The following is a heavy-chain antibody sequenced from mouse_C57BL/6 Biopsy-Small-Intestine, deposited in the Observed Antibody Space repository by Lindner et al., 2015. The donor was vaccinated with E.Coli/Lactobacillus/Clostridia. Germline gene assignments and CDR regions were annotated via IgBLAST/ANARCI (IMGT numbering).Heavy chain of an antibody. D-gene: IGHD2-4*01. CDR1: GYTFTSCT. CDR3: ARGDDYDPYAMDY. J-gene: IGHJ4*01. Sequence: VQLQESGPELVKPGASVQLSCKASGYTFTSCTMHWVKQRPGQGLEWIGYINPSSGYTKYNQKFKDKATLTADKSSSTAYMQLSSLTSEDSAVYYCARGDDYDPYAMDYWGQGTSVTVSS. CDR2: INPSSGYT. V-gene: IGHV1S26*01.